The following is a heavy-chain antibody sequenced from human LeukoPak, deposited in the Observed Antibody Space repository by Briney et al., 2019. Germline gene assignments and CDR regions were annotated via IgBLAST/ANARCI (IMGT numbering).Heavy chain of an antibody. CDR2: ISSSSSYI. CDR3: ARDLVEMATILGAFDI. J-gene: IGHJ3*02. V-gene: IGHV3-21*01. D-gene: IGHD5-24*01. Sequence: GGSLRLSCAASGFTFSSYSMNWVRQAPGKGLEWVSSISSSSSYIYYADSVKGRFTISRDNAKNSLYLQMNSLRAEDTAVYYCARDLVEMATILGAFDIWGQGTMVTVSS. CDR1: GFTFSSYS.